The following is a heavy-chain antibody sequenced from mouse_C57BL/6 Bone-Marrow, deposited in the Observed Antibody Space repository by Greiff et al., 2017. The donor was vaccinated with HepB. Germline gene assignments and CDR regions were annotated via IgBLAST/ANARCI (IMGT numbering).Heavy chain of an antibody. V-gene: IGHV1-81*01. CDR3: AKDGYYGAMDY. CDR1: GYTFTSYG. CDR2: IYPRSGNT. D-gene: IGHD1-2*01. Sequence: QVQLKQSGAELARPGASVKLSCKASGYTFTSYGISWVKQRTGQGLEWIGEIYPRSGNTYYNEKFKGKATLTADKSSSTAYMELRSLTSEDSAVYFCAKDGYYGAMDYWGQGTSVTVSS. J-gene: IGHJ4*01.